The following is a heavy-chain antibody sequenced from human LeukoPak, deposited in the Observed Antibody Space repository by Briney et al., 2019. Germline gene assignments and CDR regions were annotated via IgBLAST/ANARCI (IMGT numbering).Heavy chain of an antibody. Sequence: ASVKVSCKASGYTFTDYFMNWVRQAPGQGIEWMGWINPKSGGTVYQGRVTMTRDTSSSTAYMELSRLRFDDTVVYYCARGPRITIFGVVMANDAFDIWGQGTMVTVSS. D-gene: IGHD3-3*01. CDR1: GYTFTDYF. V-gene: IGHV1-2*02. CDR3: ARGPRITIFGVVMANDAFDI. J-gene: IGHJ3*02. CDR2: INPKSGGT.